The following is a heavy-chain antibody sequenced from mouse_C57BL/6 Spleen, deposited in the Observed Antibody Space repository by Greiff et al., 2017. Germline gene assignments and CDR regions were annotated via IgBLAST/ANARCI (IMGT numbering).Heavy chain of an antibody. CDR3: ARDPFNYYGSRVDY. J-gene: IGHJ2*01. CDR2: INPNNGGT. Sequence: EVQRVESGPELVKPGASVKMSCKASGYTFTDYNMHWVKQSHGKSLEWIGYINPNNGGTSYNQKFKGKATLTVNKSSSTAYMELRSLTSEDSAVYYCARDPFNYYGSRVDYWGQGTTLTVSS. V-gene: IGHV1-22*01. CDR1: GYTFTDYN. D-gene: IGHD1-1*01.